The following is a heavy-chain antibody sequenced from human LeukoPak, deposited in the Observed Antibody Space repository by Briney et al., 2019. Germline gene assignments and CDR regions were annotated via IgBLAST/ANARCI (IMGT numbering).Heavy chain of an antibody. D-gene: IGHD3-22*01. J-gene: IGHJ4*02. CDR3: ARYSYDSSGYPYYFDY. V-gene: IGHV3-53*01. CDR2: IYSGGST. CDR1: GLIVSSNY. Sequence: GGSLRLSCAASGLIVSSNYMSWVRQAPGKGLEWVSVIYSGGSTYYADSVKGRFTISRDNSKNTVYLQMNSLRAEDTAVYYCARYSYDSSGYPYYFDYWGQGTLVTVST.